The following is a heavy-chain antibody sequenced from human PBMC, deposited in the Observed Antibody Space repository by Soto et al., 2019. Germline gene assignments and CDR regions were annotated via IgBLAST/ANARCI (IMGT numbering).Heavy chain of an antibody. D-gene: IGHD2-2*01. V-gene: IGHV1-69*06. CDR3: ASRVDIVVVPAARQYYYYGMDV. CDR2: IIPIFGTA. CDR1: GVTFSSYA. Sequence: SVKVSCKASGVTFSSYAISWVRQAPGQGLEWMGGIIPIFGTANYAQKFQGRVTITADKSTSTAYMELSSLRSEDTAVYYCASRVDIVVVPAARQYYYYGMDVWGQGTTVTVSS. J-gene: IGHJ6*02.